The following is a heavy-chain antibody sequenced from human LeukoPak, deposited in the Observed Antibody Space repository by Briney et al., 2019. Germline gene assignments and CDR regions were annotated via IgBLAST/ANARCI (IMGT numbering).Heavy chain of an antibody. Sequence: SETLSLTCTVSSGSISSYYWNWIRQFPGKGLEWIGYIDYSGSNNYNPSLKSRVTMSVDTSKNQFSLKLNSLTAADTAVYYCARDRGSFYHGGFDIWGQGTLVTVSS. J-gene: IGHJ3*02. CDR3: ARDRGSFYHGGFDI. V-gene: IGHV4-59*08. CDR1: SGSISSYY. D-gene: IGHD1-26*01. CDR2: IDYSGSN.